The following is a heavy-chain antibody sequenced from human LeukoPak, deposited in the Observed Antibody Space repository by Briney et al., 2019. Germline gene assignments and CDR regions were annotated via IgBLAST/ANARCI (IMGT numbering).Heavy chain of an antibody. Sequence: PSETLSLTCTVSGGSISSYYWSWIRQPPGKGLEWIGYIYYSGSTYYNPSLKSRVTISVDTSKNQFSLKLSSVTAADTAVYYCARGRGYTYSDYWGQGTLVTVSS. J-gene: IGHJ4*02. CDR1: GGSISSYY. D-gene: IGHD5-18*01. V-gene: IGHV4-59*06. CDR2: IYYSGST. CDR3: ARGRGYTYSDY.